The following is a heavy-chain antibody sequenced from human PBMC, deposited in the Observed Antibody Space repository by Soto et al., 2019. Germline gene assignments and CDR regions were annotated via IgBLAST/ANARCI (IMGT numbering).Heavy chain of an antibody. D-gene: IGHD6-19*01. CDR1: GGSISSGDSY. CDR2: IYYSGST. Sequence: SETLSLTCTVSGGSISSGDSYWSWIRQPPGKGLEWIGYIYYSGSTYYNPSLKSRVTISVDTSKNQFSLRLSSVTAADTAVYYCARERPDGCRLDPWGQGTLVT. CDR3: ARERPDGCRLDP. J-gene: IGHJ5*02. V-gene: IGHV4-30-4*01.